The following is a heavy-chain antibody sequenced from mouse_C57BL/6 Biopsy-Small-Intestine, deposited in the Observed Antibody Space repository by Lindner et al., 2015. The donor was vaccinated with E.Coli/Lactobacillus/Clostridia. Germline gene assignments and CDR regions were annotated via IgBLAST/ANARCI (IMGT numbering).Heavy chain of an antibody. V-gene: IGHV1-14*01. J-gene: IGHJ2*01. CDR2: IDPYNDGT. D-gene: IGHD2-5*01. CDR1: GYTFTNYV. Sequence: VQLQESGPELVKPGASVKMSCKTSGYTFTNYVIHWVKQKPGQGLEWVGYIDPYNDGTNYNGKFKGKATLTSDKSSSTAFMELSSLTSEDSAVYYCARGYYSNYGYFDYWGQGTTLTVSS. CDR3: ARGYYSNYGYFDY.